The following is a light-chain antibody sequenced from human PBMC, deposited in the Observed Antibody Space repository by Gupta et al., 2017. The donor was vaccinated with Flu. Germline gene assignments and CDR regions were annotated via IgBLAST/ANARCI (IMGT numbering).Light chain of an antibody. CDR3: QQVYSTPLT. Sequence: DIQMTQSPSSLSASVGDRVTITCRASQSINSYLNWFQQKPGKAPKVLIYAASSLQSGVPSRFSGSRSGTDFTLTITSLQPEDFATYYCQQVYSTPLTFGGGTKVEIK. CDR1: QSINSY. V-gene: IGKV1-39*01. J-gene: IGKJ4*01. CDR2: AAS.